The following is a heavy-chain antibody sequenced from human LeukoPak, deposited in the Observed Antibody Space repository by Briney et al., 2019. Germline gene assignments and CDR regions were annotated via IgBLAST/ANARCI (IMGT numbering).Heavy chain of an antibody. Sequence: GGSLRLSCAASGFTFSSYAMSWVRQAPGKGLEWVSGISGSGGTTYYADSVKGRFTISRDNSKNTMDLQMNSLRAEDTALYYCAILGSSSGYYYTGMDVWGQGTTVTVSS. CDR2: ISGSGGTT. CDR1: GFTFSSYA. CDR3: AILGSSSGYYYTGMDV. J-gene: IGHJ6*02. V-gene: IGHV3-23*01. D-gene: IGHD6-6*01.